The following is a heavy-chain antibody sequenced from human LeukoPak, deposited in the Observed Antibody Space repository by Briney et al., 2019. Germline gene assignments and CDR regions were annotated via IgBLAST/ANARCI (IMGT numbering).Heavy chain of an antibody. J-gene: IGHJ4*02. CDR1: GFTFSTYE. Sequence: GSLRLSCAASGFTFSTYEMNWVRQAPGKGLEWVSYISSSGSTMYYADSVKGRFTISRDNAKNSLYLQMNSLRAEDTAVYYCASWGIAATLDYWGLGTLVTVSS. CDR3: ASWGIAATLDY. CDR2: ISSSGSTM. D-gene: IGHD6-25*01. V-gene: IGHV3-48*03.